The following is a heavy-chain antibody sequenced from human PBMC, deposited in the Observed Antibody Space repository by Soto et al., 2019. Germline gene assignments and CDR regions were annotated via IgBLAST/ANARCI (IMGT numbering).Heavy chain of an antibody. J-gene: IGHJ6*02. D-gene: IGHD6-19*01. CDR2: TYYRSKWYN. Sequence: PSQTLSLTCAISGDSVSSNNAAWYWIRQSPSRGLEWLGRTYYRSKWYNDYAVSVKSRITINPDTSKNQFSLQLNSVTPEDTAVYYCARGVAAPTWGNDYGMDVWGQGTTVTVSS. CDR1: GDSVSSNNAA. CDR3: ARGVAAPTWGNDYGMDV. V-gene: IGHV6-1*01.